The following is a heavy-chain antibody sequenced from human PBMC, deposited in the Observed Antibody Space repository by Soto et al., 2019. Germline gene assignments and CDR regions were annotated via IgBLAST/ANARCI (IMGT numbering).Heavy chain of an antibody. CDR1: GYTFTSYY. J-gene: IGHJ4*02. Sequence: ASVKVSCKASGYTFTSYYMHWVRQAPGQGLEWMGIINPSGGSTSYAQKFQGRVTITRDTSASTVYMELSSLRSEDTALYYCARRATGTTGFDSWGQGTLVTVSS. CDR3: ARRATGTTGFDS. CDR2: INPSGGST. V-gene: IGHV1-46*01. D-gene: IGHD1-1*01.